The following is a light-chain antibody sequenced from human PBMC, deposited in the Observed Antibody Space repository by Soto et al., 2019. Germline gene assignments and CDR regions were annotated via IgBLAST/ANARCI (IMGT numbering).Light chain of an antibody. J-gene: IGLJ2*01. CDR3: SSYAGSNNLV. CDR2: EVS. CDR1: SSDIGSYNY. Sequence: QSALTQPPSASGSPGQSVTISCTGTSSDIGSYNYVSWYQQHPGKAPILLIYEVSERPSGVPDRFSGSKSGNTASLTVSGLQAEDEADYYCSSYAGSNNLVFGGGTKVTVL. V-gene: IGLV2-8*01.